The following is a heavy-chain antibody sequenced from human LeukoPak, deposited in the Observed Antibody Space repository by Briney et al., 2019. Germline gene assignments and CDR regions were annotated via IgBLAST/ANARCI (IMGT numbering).Heavy chain of an antibody. J-gene: IGHJ3*02. D-gene: IGHD1-26*01. CDR3: ARDSGSYLAFDI. Sequence: SVKVSCKASGGTFSSYAISWVRQAPGQGLEWMGGIIPIFGTANYTQKFQGRVTITTDESTSTAYMELSSLRSEDTAVYYCARDSGSYLAFDIWGQGTMVTVSS. CDR2: IIPIFGTA. V-gene: IGHV1-69*05. CDR1: GGTFSSYA.